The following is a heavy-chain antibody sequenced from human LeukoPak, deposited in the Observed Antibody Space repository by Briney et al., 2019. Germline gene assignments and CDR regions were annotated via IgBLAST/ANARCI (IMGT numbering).Heavy chain of an antibody. CDR2: IIPIFSTA. J-gene: IGHJ6*03. Sequence: SVKVSCKACGGTFSSHAISWLRQAPGKGLEWMGGIIPIFSTADYAQKFQGRVTFTADESTSTAYMELSSLRSEDTALYYCARDDRGIAALRNSYFYYMDVWGKGTTVTVSS. D-gene: IGHD6-13*01. CDR1: GGTFSSHA. V-gene: IGHV1-69*13. CDR3: ARDDRGIAALRNSYFYYMDV.